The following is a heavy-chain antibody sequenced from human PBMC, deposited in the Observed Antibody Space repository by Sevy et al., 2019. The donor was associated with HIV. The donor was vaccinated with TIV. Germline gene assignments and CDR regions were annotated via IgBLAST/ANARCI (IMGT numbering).Heavy chain of an antibody. D-gene: IGHD1-1*01. CDR1: GYTFTDYW. CDR3: ARGARGTLPSFYYYGLNV. Sequence: GESLKISCKGSGYTFTDYWIAWVRQMPGKGLEWMGIIYPDDSDTRYSPSFQGQVTISADKSISTAYLQWSSLKASDTAMYFCARGARGTLPSFYYYGLNVSGQWTPVTVSS. V-gene: IGHV5-51*01. J-gene: IGHJ6*02. CDR2: IYPDDSDT.